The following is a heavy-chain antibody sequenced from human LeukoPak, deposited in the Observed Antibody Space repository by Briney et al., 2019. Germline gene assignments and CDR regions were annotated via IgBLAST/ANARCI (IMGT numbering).Heavy chain of an antibody. CDR1: GFSFDDYD. CDR3: AKPYLWFGELGY. J-gene: IGHJ4*02. D-gene: IGHD3-10*01. CDR2: ISGSGENT. Sequence: GGSLRLSCAASGFSFDDYDMSWVRQAPGEGLQWVSTISGSGENTRYADSVKGRFTISRDTSNNTLYLQMSSLSAEDTAVYYCAKPYLWFGELGYWGQGTLVTVSS. V-gene: IGHV3-23*01.